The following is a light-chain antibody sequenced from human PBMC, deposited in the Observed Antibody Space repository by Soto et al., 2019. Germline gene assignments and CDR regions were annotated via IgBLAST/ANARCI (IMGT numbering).Light chain of an antibody. V-gene: IGKV1-39*01. J-gene: IGKJ4*01. Sequence: DIQMTQSPATLSASVGDRVTIICRASQSISSWLAWYQQKPGKXPXPLIYAASSLQSGVPSRFSGSGSGTDFTLTISSLQPEEVATYYCQQSFSTPPTFGGGTKV. CDR1: QSISSW. CDR3: QQSFSTPPT. CDR2: AAS.